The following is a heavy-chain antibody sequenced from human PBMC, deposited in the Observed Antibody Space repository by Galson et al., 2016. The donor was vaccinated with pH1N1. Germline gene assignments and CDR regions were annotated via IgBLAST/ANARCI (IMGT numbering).Heavy chain of an antibody. CDR1: GFTFSGQQ. Sequence: SLRLSCAASGFTFSGQQMDWVRQAPGKGLEWVGRSRKRVNIYTTEYAPSVQGRFTISRDDAKKSLYLDMNSLEPEDTAVYYCARVLEGGGDVWGQGTSVTVSS. CDR2: SRKRVNIYTT. J-gene: IGHJ6*02. CDR3: ARVLEGGGDV. D-gene: IGHD4-23*01. V-gene: IGHV3-72*01.